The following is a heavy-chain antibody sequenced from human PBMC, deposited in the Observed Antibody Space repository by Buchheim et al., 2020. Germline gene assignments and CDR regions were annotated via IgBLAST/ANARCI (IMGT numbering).Heavy chain of an antibody. Sequence: QVQLVQSGAEVKKPGASVKVSCKASGYTFTSYYMHWVRQAPGQGLEWMGIINPSGGSTSYAQKFQGRVTMTRDTSTSTVCMELSSLRSEDTAVYYCAREAVDTAMGWVYGMDVWGQGTT. CDR1: GYTFTSYY. V-gene: IGHV1-46*01. J-gene: IGHJ6*02. CDR3: AREAVDTAMGWVYGMDV. D-gene: IGHD5-18*01. CDR2: INPSGGST.